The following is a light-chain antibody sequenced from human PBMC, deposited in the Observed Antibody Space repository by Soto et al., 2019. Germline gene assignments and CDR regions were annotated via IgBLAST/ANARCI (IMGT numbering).Light chain of an antibody. CDR3: QQYSSSPPT. J-gene: IGKJ4*01. V-gene: IGKV3-20*01. CDR2: GAS. CDR1: QSLSSRY. Sequence: EIVLTQSPGTLSLSPGDRATLSCRASQSLSSRYLAWYRQKPGQAPRLLIYGASNRATGIPDRFNGSGSGTDFTLTISRLEPDDFAVYYCQQYSSSPPTFGGGTKVEIK.